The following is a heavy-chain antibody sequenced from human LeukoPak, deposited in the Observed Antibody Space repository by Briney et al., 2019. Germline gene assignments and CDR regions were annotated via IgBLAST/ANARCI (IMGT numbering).Heavy chain of an antibody. CDR2: IEQDGGEK. D-gene: IGHD3-10*01. J-gene: IGHJ6*04. Sequence: GGSLRLSCAASGFTFSGYWMSWLRQAPGKGLEWVANIEQDGGEKYYVDSVKGRFTISRDDAKNSLYLQMNSLRAEDTAVYYCARDRGFGQADVWGKGTTVTVSS. CDR1: GFTFSGYW. CDR3: ARDRGFGQADV. V-gene: IGHV3-7*01.